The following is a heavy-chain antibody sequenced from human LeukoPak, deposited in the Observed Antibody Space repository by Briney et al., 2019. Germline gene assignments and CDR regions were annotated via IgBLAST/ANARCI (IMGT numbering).Heavy chain of an antibody. CDR2: ISSSGSTI. Sequence: PGGSLRVYCAASGFTFSDYYMSWIRQAPGKGLEWVSYISSSGSTIYYADSVKGRFTISRDNAKNSLYLQMNSLRAEDTAVYYCARDQIGLRGLYYYYGMDVWVQGTTVTVSS. CDR3: ARDQIGLRGLYYYYGMDV. CDR1: GFTFSDYY. D-gene: IGHD3-10*01. J-gene: IGHJ6*02. V-gene: IGHV3-11*01.